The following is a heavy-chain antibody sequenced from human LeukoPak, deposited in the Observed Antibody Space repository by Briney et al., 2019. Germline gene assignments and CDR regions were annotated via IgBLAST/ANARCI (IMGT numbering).Heavy chain of an antibody. CDR3: AKVAKYYYGSETYYFFEH. Sequence: PGGSLRLSCVASGFSLSTFAMSWVRQAPGKGLEWVANIKQDGTERYYVDSVKGRFTISRDNAKNSLYLQMNSLRVEDTAVYYCAKVAKYYYGSETYYFFEHWGQGTPVTASS. J-gene: IGHJ4*02. CDR1: GFSLSTFA. D-gene: IGHD3-10*01. V-gene: IGHV3-7*01. CDR2: IKQDGTER.